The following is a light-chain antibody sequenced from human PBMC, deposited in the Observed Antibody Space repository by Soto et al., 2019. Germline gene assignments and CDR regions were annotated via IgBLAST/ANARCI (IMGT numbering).Light chain of an antibody. CDR2: GAS. V-gene: IGKV3-20*01. Sequence: EIVLTQSPGTLSLSPGERATLSCRASQSVSSSYLAWYQQKPGQAPRLLLYGASSRATGIPDRFSGSGSGTDVTLTISRLEPEDFAVYYCQQYGSSPRVTFGPGTKVDIK. CDR1: QSVSSSY. CDR3: QQYGSSPRVT. J-gene: IGKJ3*01.